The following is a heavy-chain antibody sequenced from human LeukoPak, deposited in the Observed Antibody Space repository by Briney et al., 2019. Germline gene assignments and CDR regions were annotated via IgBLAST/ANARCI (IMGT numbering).Heavy chain of an antibody. V-gene: IGHV3-30*03. CDR3: ARHTYSGYDREGSGPKSSFDY. D-gene: IGHD5-12*01. J-gene: IGHJ4*02. CDR1: GFTFSSYG. Sequence: GRSLRLSCAASGFTFSSYGMHWVRQAPGKGLEWVAVISYDGSNKYYADSVKGRFTISRDNAKNSLYLQMNSLRAEDTAVYYCARHTYSGYDREGSGPKSSFDYWGQGTLVTVSS. CDR2: ISYDGSNK.